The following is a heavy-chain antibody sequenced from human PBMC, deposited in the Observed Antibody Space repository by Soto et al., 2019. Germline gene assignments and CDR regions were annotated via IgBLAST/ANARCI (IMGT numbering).Heavy chain of an antibody. CDR3: ARRGLLIEDYSGMDV. D-gene: IGHD5-18*01. J-gene: IGHJ6*02. CDR1: GYTFTTYG. Sequence: ASVKVSCKTSGYTFTTYGITWVRQAPGQGLEWMGWINTYNGNTTYAQSLQGRVTMTTDTSTRTAYLDLRSLRSDDTAVYYCARRGLLIEDYSGMDVWGQGTTVTVSS. CDR2: INTYNGNT. V-gene: IGHV1-18*04.